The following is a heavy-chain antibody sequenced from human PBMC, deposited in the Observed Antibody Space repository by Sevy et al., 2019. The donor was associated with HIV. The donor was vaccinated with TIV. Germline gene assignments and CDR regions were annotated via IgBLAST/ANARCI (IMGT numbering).Heavy chain of an antibody. CDR1: GGSITSLY. CDR3: AGENAWGRCYS. D-gene: IGHD1-26*01. Sequence: SETLSLTCTVSGGSITSLYWNWIRQPPGKGLEWIANIYYNGHINYNPSLKSRVTLPLDTSKNQFSLRLSSVTAADTAMYYCAGENAWGRCYSWGQGTLVTVSS. J-gene: IGHJ4*02. V-gene: IGHV4-59*08. CDR2: IYYNGHI.